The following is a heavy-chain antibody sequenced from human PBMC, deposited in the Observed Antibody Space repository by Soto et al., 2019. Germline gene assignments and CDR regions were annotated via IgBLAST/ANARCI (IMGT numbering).Heavy chain of an antibody. V-gene: IGHV3-30*18. CDR2: ISYDGSNK. CDR1: GFTFSSYG. Sequence: PGGSLRLSCAASGFTFSSYGMHWVRQAPGKGLEWVAVISYDGSNKYYADSVKGRFTISRDNSKNTLYLQMNSLRAEDTGVYYCAKAGAFERPHYDSSGYYLDYWGQGTLVTVSS. CDR3: AKAGAFERPHYDSSGYYLDY. D-gene: IGHD3-22*01. J-gene: IGHJ4*02.